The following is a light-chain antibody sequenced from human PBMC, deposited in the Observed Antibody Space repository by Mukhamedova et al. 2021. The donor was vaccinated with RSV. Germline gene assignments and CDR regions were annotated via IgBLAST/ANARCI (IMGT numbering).Light chain of an antibody. Sequence: SITITCAGTSSDVGGYNYVSWYQQHPGKAPKLMIYEVSDRPSGVSNRFSGSKSGDTASLTISGPQAEDEADYYCSPYTSSSTYV. CDR2: EVS. J-gene: IGLJ1*01. V-gene: IGLV2-14*01. CDR3: SPYTSSSTYV. CDR1: SSDVGGYNY.